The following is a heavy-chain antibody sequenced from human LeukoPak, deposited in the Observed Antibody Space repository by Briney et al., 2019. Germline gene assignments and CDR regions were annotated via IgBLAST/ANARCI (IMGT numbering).Heavy chain of an antibody. D-gene: IGHD6-13*01. J-gene: IGHJ4*02. V-gene: IGHV4-59*01. CDR1: GGSISNYY. Sequence: PSETLSLTCTVSGGSISNYYWTWIRQPPGKGLEWIGYIHYSGSTNYNPSLKSRVTLTVDTSKNQFSLNLSSVTATDTAVYYCARDRDSSTWYYFNHWGQGTPVTVSS. CDR2: IHYSGST. CDR3: ARDRDSSTWYYFNH.